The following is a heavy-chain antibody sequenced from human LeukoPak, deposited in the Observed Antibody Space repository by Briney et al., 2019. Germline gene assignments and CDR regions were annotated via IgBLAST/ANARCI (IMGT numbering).Heavy chain of an antibody. J-gene: IGHJ4*02. CDR1: GGSISNYY. V-gene: IGHV4-4*07. D-gene: IGHD3-22*01. CDR2: IYTSGSA. CDR3: ARGPDGCGYYPFDY. Sequence: SETLSLTCTVSGGSISNYYWSWIRQPAGKGLEWIGRIYTSGSANYNPSLKSRVTMSVDTSKNQFSLKLSSATAADTAVYYCARGPDGCGYYPFDYWGQGTLVTVSS.